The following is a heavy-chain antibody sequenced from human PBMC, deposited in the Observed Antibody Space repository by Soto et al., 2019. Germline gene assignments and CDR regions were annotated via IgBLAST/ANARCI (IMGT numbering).Heavy chain of an antibody. Sequence: GGSLRLSCAASGFTFSSYAMSWVRQAPGKGLEWVSAISGSGGSTYYADSVKGRFTISRDNSKNTLYLQMNSLRAEDTAVYYCAKDPRYCSCGSCYYYYYGMDVWGQGTTVTVSS. CDR1: GFTFSSYA. V-gene: IGHV3-23*01. CDR2: ISGSGGST. CDR3: AKDPRYCSCGSCYYYYYGMDV. J-gene: IGHJ6*02. D-gene: IGHD2-15*01.